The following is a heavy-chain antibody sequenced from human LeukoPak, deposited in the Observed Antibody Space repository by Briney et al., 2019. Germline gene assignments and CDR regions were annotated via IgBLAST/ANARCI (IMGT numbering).Heavy chain of an antibody. J-gene: IGHJ2*01. CDR2: INSDGSST. Sequence: GGSLRLSYAASGFTFSSYWMHWVRQAPGKGLVWVSRINSDGSSTSYADSVKGRFTISRDNAKNTLYLQMNSLRAEDSAVYYCARDGPYCGGDCYSWYFDLWGRGTLVTVSS. D-gene: IGHD2-21*02. CDR3: ARDGPYCGGDCYSWYFDL. CDR1: GFTFSSYW. V-gene: IGHV3-74*01.